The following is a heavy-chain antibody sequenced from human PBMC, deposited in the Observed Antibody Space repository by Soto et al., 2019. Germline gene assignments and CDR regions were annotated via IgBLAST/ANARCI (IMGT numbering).Heavy chain of an antibody. CDR2: IIPLFGTA. D-gene: IGHD5-18*01. V-gene: IGHV1-69*13. CDR1: GDTXSSYA. CDR3: ARDFGDTAMVYFDY. Sequence: GASVKVXCKASGDTXSSYAISWVRQSPGQGLEWMGGIIPLFGTANYAQKFQGRVTITADESTSTAYMELSSLRSEDTAVYYCARDFGDTAMVYFDYWGQGTLVTVSS. J-gene: IGHJ4*02.